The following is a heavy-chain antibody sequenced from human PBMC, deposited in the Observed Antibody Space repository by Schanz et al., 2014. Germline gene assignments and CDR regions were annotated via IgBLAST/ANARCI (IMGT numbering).Heavy chain of an antibody. CDR3: ARIGGSVFDY. Sequence: EVQLVESGEGLVQPGGSLRLSCTASGFTLRSYAMSWVRQAPGKGLEWVAYISSSSSTIHYADSVKGRFTISRDNSKNLLYLQMNSLRAEDTAVYYCARIGGSVFDYWAQGTLVTVSS. D-gene: IGHD3-10*01. V-gene: IGHV3-48*01. CDR1: GFTLRSYA. CDR2: ISSSSSTI. J-gene: IGHJ4*02.